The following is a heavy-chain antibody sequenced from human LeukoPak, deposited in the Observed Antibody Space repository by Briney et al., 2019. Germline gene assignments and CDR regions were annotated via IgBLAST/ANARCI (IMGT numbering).Heavy chain of an antibody. D-gene: IGHD3-9*01. V-gene: IGHV4-39*01. CDR1: GGSISSSSYY. CDR2: VSNSGSK. J-gene: IGHJ4*02. CDR3: ARLRYDILTGCFDY. Sequence: SETLSLTCTVPGGSISSSSYYWGWIRQPPGKGLEWIGSVSNSGSKHYNPSLKSRVTVFVDTSKNQFSLRLSSVTAADTAVYYCARLRYDILTGCFDYWGQGTLVTVSS.